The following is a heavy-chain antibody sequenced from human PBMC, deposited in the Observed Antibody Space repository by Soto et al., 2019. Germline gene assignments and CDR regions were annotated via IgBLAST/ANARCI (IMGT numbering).Heavy chain of an antibody. D-gene: IGHD4-17*01. V-gene: IGHV3-30-3*01. CDR3: ARDLNQPPTSTALCY. J-gene: IGHJ4*02. Sequence: GGSLRLSCAASGFTFSDYLMTWARQAPGKGLEWVATIKQDGSNKYYADSVKGRFTISRDNSKNTLYLQMNSLRAEDTAVYYCARDLNQPPTSTALCYWGQGTLVTVSS. CDR2: IKQDGSNK. CDR1: GFTFSDYL.